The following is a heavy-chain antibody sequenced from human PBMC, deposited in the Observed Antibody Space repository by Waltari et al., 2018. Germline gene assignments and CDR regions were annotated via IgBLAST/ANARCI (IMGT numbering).Heavy chain of an antibody. V-gene: IGHV1-3*01. CDR1: GYTFTSYA. CDR2: INAGNGNT. J-gene: IGHJ6*02. D-gene: IGHD3-3*01. Sequence: QVQLVQSGAEVKKPGASVKVSCKASGYTFTSYAMHWVRQAPGQRLEWMGWINAGNGNTKYSQKFQGRVTITRDTSASTAYMELSSLRSEDTAVYYCARDLRTIYGMDVWGQGTTVTVSS. CDR3: ARDLRTIYGMDV.